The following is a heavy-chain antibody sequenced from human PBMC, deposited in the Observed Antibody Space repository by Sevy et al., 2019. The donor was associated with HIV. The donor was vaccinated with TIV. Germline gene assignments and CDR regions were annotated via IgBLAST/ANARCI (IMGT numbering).Heavy chain of an antibody. CDR3: ARAHSSSSSRGYYFDY. Sequence: GGSLRLSCAASGFTFSSYSMNWVRQAPGKGLEWVSSISSSSSYIYYADSVKGRFTISRDNAKNSLYLQMNSLRAEDTAVYYCARAHSSSSSRGYYFDYWGQGTLVTVSS. D-gene: IGHD6-6*01. J-gene: IGHJ4*02. CDR1: GFTFSSYS. V-gene: IGHV3-21*01. CDR2: ISSSSSYI.